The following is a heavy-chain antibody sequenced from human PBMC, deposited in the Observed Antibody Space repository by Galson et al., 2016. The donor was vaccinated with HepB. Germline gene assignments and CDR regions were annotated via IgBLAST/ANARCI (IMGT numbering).Heavy chain of an antibody. D-gene: IGHD6-19*01. CDR3: AKHTVAGSPFWYFDL. V-gene: IGHV4-59*08. Sequence: SETLSLTCSVFGGSLSTYYWSWIRQPPGRQLERIGYIYYSGNTNYNPSLNSRVTITVDTSKNQFSLKLGSVTAADHAVYYCAKHTVAGSPFWYFDLWGRGTLVTVSS. CDR1: GGSLSTYY. CDR2: IYYSGNT. J-gene: IGHJ2*01.